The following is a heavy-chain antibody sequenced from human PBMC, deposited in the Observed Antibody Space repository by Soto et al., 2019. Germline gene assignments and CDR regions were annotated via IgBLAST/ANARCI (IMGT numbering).Heavy chain of an antibody. CDR1: GGSISTVGHY. D-gene: IGHD1-1*01. Sequence: SETLSLTXSVSGGSISTVGHYWTWIRQPPGEGLEWIGSIYHTGSTYYSKSLRSRLTMSVDTSKSQFSLRLSSVTAADTAVYYCARATGTLRSRNCDYWGQGSLVTVSS. J-gene: IGHJ4*02. V-gene: IGHV4-31*02. CDR2: IYHTGST. CDR3: ARATGTLRSRNCDY.